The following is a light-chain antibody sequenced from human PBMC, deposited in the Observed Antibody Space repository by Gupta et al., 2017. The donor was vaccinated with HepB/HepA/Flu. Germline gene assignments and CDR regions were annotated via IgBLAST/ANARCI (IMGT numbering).Light chain of an antibody. CDR1: QSVAIN. J-gene: IGKJ4*01. Sequence: ELVMTPSPATLSVSPGERATLSCRASQSVAINLAWYQQKPGQAPRLLIYGASTRATGIPGRFSGSGSGTEFTLTISSLQSEDFAVYYCQQGNNWPITFGGGTKVEIK. CDR2: GAS. V-gene: IGKV3-15*01. CDR3: QQGNNWPIT.